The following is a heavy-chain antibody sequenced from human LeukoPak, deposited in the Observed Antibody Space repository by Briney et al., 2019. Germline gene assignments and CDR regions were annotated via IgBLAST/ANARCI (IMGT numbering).Heavy chain of an antibody. CDR3: ARDPGIAARPDY. Sequence: GGSLRLSCAASGFTFSSYSMNWVRQAPGKGLEWVSSISSSSSYIYYADSVKGRFTISRDNAKNSLYLQMNSLRAEDTAVYYCARDPGIAARPDYWGQGTLVTVSS. CDR1: GFTFSSYS. V-gene: IGHV3-21*01. D-gene: IGHD6-6*01. J-gene: IGHJ4*02. CDR2: ISSSSSYI.